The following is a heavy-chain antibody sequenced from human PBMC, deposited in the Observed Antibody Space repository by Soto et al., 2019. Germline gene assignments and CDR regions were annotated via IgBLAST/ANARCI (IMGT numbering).Heavy chain of an antibody. D-gene: IGHD6-13*01. CDR3: ARARIAAAGIGVWFDP. Sequence: PGGSLRLSCAASGFTFSDYYMSWVRQAPGKGLEWVSYISSSGSTIYYADSVKGRFTISRDNAKNSLYLQMNSLRAEDTAVYYCARARIAAAGIGVWFDPWGQGTLVTVSS. CDR2: ISSSGSTI. J-gene: IGHJ5*02. V-gene: IGHV3-11*01. CDR1: GFTFSDYY.